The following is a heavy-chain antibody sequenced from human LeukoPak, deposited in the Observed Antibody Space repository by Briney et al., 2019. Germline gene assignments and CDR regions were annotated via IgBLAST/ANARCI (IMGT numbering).Heavy chain of an antibody. CDR2: KYYSGST. CDR1: GGSISGSRYY. J-gene: IGHJ6*03. CDR3: ARNIAVAGRGDYMDV. V-gene: IGHV4-39*01. D-gene: IGHD6-19*01. Sequence: PSETLSLTCTVSGGSISGSRYYGGWIRQPPGKGLEWIGSKYYSGSTYYNPSLKNRVTISVDTSKNQFSLKLSSVTAADTAVYYCARNIAVAGRGDYMDVWGKGTTVTISS.